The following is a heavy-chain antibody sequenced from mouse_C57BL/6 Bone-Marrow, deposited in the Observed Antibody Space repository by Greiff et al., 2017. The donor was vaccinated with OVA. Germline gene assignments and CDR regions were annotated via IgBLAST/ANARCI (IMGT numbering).Heavy chain of an antibody. CDR3: AISTGTAQATCAY. D-gene: IGHD3-2*02. Sequence: QVHVKQPGAELVKPGASVKVSCKASGYTFTSYWMHWVKQRPGQGLEWIGRIHPSDSDTNYNQKFKGKATLTVDKSSSTAYMQLSSLTSEDSAVYYCAISTGTAQATCAYWGQGTLVTVSA. CDR1: GYTFTSYW. CDR2: IHPSDSDT. J-gene: IGHJ3*01. V-gene: IGHV1-74*01.